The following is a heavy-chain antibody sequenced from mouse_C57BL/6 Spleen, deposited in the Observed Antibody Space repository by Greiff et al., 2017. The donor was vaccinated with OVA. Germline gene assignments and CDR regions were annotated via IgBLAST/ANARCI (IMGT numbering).Heavy chain of an antibody. CDR2: IWSGGST. J-gene: IGHJ4*01. V-gene: IGHV2-2*01. Sequence: QVQLQQSGPGLVQPSQSLSITCTVSGFSLTSYGVHWVRQSPGTGLEWLGVIWSGGSTDYNAAFISRLSISKDNSKSQVFFKMKSLQADDTAIYYCARNGNYGYAMDYWGQGTSVTVSS. D-gene: IGHD2-1*01. CDR1: GFSLTSYG. CDR3: ARNGNYGYAMDY.